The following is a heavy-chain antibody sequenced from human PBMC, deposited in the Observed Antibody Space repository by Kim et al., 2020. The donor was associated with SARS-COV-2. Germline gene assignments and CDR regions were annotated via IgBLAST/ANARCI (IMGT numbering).Heavy chain of an antibody. CDR2: ISSSGSTI. D-gene: IGHD5-18*01. Sequence: GGSLRLSCAASGFTFSDYYMSWIRQAPGKGLEWVSYISSSGSTIYYADSVKGRFTISRDNAKNSLYLQMNSLRAEDTAVYYCARFFEWIQLTPSDYWGQGTLVTVSS. V-gene: IGHV3-11*01. CDR3: ARFFEWIQLTPSDY. CDR1: GFTFSDYY. J-gene: IGHJ4*02.